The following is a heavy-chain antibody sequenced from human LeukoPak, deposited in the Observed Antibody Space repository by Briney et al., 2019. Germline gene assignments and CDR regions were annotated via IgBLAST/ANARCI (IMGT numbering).Heavy chain of an antibody. V-gene: IGHV4-59*01. CDR2: IYYSGSSA. Sequence: SETLSLTCTVSGGSMSGFFWTWIRQPPGRELEWIGSIYYSGSSAKYNPSLKSRVTISVDTSKSQFSLNLDSATAADTAVYYCARTSRHFYGSGTNLTPWPAGMDVWGQGTTVTVSS. D-gene: IGHD3-10*01. CDR3: ARTSRHFYGSGTNLTPWPAGMDV. J-gene: IGHJ6*02. CDR1: GGSMSGFF.